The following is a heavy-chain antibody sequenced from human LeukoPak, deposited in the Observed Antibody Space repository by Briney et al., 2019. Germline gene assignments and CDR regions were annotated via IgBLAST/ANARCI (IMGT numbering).Heavy chain of an antibody. CDR2: ISSSSSYI. V-gene: IGHV3-21*01. J-gene: IGHJ4*02. D-gene: IGHD6-19*01. Sequence: ETLSLTCSVSGGSISSFYWNWIRQPPGKGLEWVSSISSSSSYIYYADSVKGRFTISRDNAKNSLYLQMNSLRAEDTAVYYCARGSSGWYFDYWGQGTLVTVSS. CDR3: ARGSSGWYFDY. CDR1: GGSISSFY.